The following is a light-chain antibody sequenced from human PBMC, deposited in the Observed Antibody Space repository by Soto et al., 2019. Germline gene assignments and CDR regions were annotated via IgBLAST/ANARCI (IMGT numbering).Light chain of an antibody. CDR1: SSNIGAGYD. Sequence: QSVLTQPPSVSGAPGQRVTISCTGSSSNIGAGYDVHWYQHLPRTAPKLLIYGNSNLPSGVPDRFSGSKSGTSASLAITGLQAEDEADYYCQSYDSSLSGVVFGGGTKLTVL. J-gene: IGLJ2*01. CDR2: GNS. CDR3: QSYDSSLSGVV. V-gene: IGLV1-40*01.